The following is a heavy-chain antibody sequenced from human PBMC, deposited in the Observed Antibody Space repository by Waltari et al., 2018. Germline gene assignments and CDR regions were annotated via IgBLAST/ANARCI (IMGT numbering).Heavy chain of an antibody. Sequence: QLQLQESGPGLVKPSETLSFSCTVSGGSISSSSDYWGWIRQPTGKGLEWIGSIYYSGSTYYNPSLKSRVTISVDTSKNQFSLKLSSVTAADTAVYYCATKRESSASGFDYWGQGTLVTVSS. J-gene: IGHJ4*02. D-gene: IGHD6-19*01. V-gene: IGHV4-39*01. CDR1: GGSISSSSDY. CDR2: IYYSGST. CDR3: ATKRESSASGFDY.